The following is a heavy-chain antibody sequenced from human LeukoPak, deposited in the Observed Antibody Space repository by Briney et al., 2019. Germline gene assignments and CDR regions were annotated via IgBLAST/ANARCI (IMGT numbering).Heavy chain of an antibody. CDR2: ISGSGGST. CDR1: GFTFSSYA. V-gene: IGHV3-23*01. D-gene: IGHD3-3*01. Sequence: GGSLRLSCAASGFTFSSYAMSWVRQAPGKGLEWVSAISGSGGSTYYADSVKGRFTISRDNSKNTLYLQMNSLRTEDTAVYYCAKDRTTYYDFWSGYYSGGFDYWGQGTLVTVSS. J-gene: IGHJ4*02. CDR3: AKDRTTYYDFWSGYYSGGFDY.